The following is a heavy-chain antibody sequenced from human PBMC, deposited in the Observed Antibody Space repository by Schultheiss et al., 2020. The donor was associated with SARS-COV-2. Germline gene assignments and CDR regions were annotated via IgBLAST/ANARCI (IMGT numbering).Heavy chain of an antibody. V-gene: IGHV3-13*04. CDR2: IGTAGDT. Sequence: GESLKISCAASGFTFSSYDMHWVRQATGKGLEWVSAIGTAGDTYYQGSVKGRFTISRDNAKNSLYLQMNSLRAEDTAMYYCAREMAIFGVVEAFDIWGQGTMVTVSS. CDR1: GFTFSSYD. J-gene: IGHJ3*02. D-gene: IGHD3-3*01. CDR3: AREMAIFGVVEAFDI.